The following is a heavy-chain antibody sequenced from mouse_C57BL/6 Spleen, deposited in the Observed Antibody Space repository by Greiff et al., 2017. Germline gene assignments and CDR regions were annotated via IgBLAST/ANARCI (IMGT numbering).Heavy chain of an antibody. Sequence: DVKLVESGGDLVKPGGSLKLSCAASGFTFSSYGMSWVRQTPDKRLEWVATISSGGSYTYYPDSVKGRFTISRDNAKNTLYLQRSSLKSEDTAMYYCARQYDYGMDYWGQGTSVTVSS. V-gene: IGHV5-6*02. J-gene: IGHJ4*01. CDR3: ARQYDYGMDY. CDR2: ISSGGSYT. CDR1: GFTFSSYG. D-gene: IGHD2-10*02.